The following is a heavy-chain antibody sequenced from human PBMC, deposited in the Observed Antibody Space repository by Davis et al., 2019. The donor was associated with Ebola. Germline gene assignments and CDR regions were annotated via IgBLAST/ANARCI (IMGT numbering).Heavy chain of an antibody. CDR2: IYTGDSDT. V-gene: IGHV5-51*01. D-gene: IGHD6-6*01. CDR1: GNSFSSHW. Sequence: GESLKISCKDSGNSFSSHWIGWVRQMPGKGLEWMGIIYTGDSDTRYSPSFRGQVTISADKSIKTAFLQWSSLKASDTAMYYCARLDGPYSSSPWYFDYWGQGTLVTVSS. J-gene: IGHJ4*02. CDR3: ARLDGPYSSSPWYFDY.